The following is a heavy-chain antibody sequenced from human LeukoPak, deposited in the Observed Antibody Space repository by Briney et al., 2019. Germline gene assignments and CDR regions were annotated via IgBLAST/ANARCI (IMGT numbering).Heavy chain of an antibody. CDR1: GFTFSSKW. V-gene: IGHV3-7*01. J-gene: IGHJ4*02. Sequence: PGGSLRLSCAASGFTFSSKWMSWVRQAPGKGLEWVANINHDGSEKNYVDSVKGRFTISRDNAKNSLYLQMNSLRAEDTAVYYCARDGSGEWPIGYWGQGTLVTVSS. D-gene: IGHD3-10*01. CDR3: ARDGSGEWPIGY. CDR2: INHDGSEK.